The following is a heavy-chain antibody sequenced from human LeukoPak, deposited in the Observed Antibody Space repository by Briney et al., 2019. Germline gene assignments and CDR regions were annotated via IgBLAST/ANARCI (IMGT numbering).Heavy chain of an antibody. CDR2: IWFDGSKQ. V-gene: IGHV3-33*01. J-gene: IGHJ5*02. CDR1: GFTFSSYG. CDR3: ARDGFLFRGSHPSNWLDP. D-gene: IGHD3-10*01. Sequence: GGSLRLSCVASGFTFSSYGMHWVRQAPGKGMEWVSVIWFDGSKQEYADSVKGRFTISRDSSDNALHLQMNSLRVEDTALYYCARDGFLFRGSHPSNWLDPWGQGTLVTVSS.